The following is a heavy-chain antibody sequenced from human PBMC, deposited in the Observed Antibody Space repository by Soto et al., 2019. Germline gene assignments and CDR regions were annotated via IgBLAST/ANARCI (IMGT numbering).Heavy chain of an antibody. V-gene: IGHV3-30*03. CDR2: ISAXAXXX. Sequence: QVQMVASGGGVVQPGRSLRLSCAASGFTFSGSVMHWVRQAPGKGLEWLAFISAXAXXXXYREXVKGRXTXXXXNSXXXXXXXXXXXXXXXXXXXXXXXXXSHYYYGIDVWGQGTTVAVSS. CDR1: GFTFSGSV. CDR3: XXXXSHYYYGIDV. J-gene: IGHJ6*02.